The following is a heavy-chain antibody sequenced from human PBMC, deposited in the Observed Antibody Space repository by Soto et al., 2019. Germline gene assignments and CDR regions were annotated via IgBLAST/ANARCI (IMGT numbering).Heavy chain of an antibody. CDR2: IYYSGST. V-gene: IGHV4-59*01. Sequence: ASETLSLTCTVSGGSISSYYWSWIRQPPGKGLEWIGYIYYSGSTNYNPSLKSRVTISVDTSKNQFSLKLSSVTAADTAVYYCASYNWNDGNHDAFDIWGQGTMVTVSS. J-gene: IGHJ3*02. D-gene: IGHD1-20*01. CDR3: ASYNWNDGNHDAFDI. CDR1: GGSISSYY.